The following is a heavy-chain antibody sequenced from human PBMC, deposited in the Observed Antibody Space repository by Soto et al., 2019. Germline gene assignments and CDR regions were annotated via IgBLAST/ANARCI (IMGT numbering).Heavy chain of an antibody. V-gene: IGHV3-30-3*01. D-gene: IGHD4-17*01. CDR1: VFTFSSYA. CDR2: ISYDGSNK. CDR3: ARDQYGGYGMDV. Sequence: PGGALRLACAASVFTFSSYAMHWVRQAPGKGLEWVAVISYDGSNKYYADSVKGRFTISRDNSKNTLYLQMNSLRAEDTAVYYCARDQYGGYGMDVWGQGTTVTVSS. J-gene: IGHJ6*01.